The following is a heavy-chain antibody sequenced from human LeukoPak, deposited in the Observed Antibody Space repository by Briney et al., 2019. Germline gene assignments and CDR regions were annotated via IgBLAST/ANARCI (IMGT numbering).Heavy chain of an antibody. D-gene: IGHD2-2*01. J-gene: IGHJ4*02. CDR3: ARLPYCSSTSCYLSY. V-gene: IGHV4-34*01. CDR1: GGSFSGYY. Sequence: SETLSLTCAVYGGSFSGYYWSWIRQPPGKGLEWIGEINHSGSTNYNPSLKSRVTISVDTSKNQFSLKLSSVTAADTAVYYCARLPYCSSTSCYLSYWGQGTLVTVSS. CDR2: INHSGST.